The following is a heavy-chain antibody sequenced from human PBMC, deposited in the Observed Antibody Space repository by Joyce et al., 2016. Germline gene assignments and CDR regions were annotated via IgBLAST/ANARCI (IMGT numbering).Heavy chain of an antibody. J-gene: IGHJ3*01. Sequence: EQKLVESGGGLVQPGESLRLSCAASGITVSVNYLSWVRQAPGKRLEWVSVLYIRGYTYSADSVRGRFTISRDTSTNRLHLQMNSLRVEDTAMYFCAIDIYYDERGRGADALDLWGQGTMVTVSS. CDR1: GITVSVNY. V-gene: IGHV3-66*01. D-gene: IGHD3-22*01. CDR3: AIDIYYDERGRGADALDL. CDR2: LYIRGYT.